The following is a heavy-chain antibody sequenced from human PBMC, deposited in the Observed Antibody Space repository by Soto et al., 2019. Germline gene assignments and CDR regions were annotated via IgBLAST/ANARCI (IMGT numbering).Heavy chain of an antibody. CDR1: GFSFGSYA. Sequence: GGSLRLSCAASGFSFGSYALSWVRQAPGKGLEWVSTISGSDGKTFYADSVKGRFSISRDTSQSTLYLQMNSLRADDTAMYYGSPWSSLDFGGQGNGVTVSS. V-gene: IGHV3-23*01. D-gene: IGHD3-10*01. CDR3: SPWSSLDF. J-gene: IGHJ1*01. CDR2: ISGSDGKT.